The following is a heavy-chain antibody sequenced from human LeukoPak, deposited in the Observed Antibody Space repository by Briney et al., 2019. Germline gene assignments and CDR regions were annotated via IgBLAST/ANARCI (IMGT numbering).Heavy chain of an antibody. CDR2: ISSSGSTI. V-gene: IGHV3-48*03. Sequence: PGGSLRLSCAASGFTFSSYEMNWVRQAPGKGLEWVSYISSSGSTIYYADSVKGRFTISRDNAKNSLYLQMNSLRAEDTALYYCARGRGSYDAFDIWGQGTMVIVSS. CDR1: GFTFSSYE. CDR3: ARGRGSYDAFDI. J-gene: IGHJ3*02. D-gene: IGHD1-26*01.